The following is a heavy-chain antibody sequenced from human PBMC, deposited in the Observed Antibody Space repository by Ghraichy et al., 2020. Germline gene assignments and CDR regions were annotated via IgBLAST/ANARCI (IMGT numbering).Heavy chain of an antibody. D-gene: IGHD3-22*01. J-gene: IGHJ5*02. CDR3: ARRPWDSSGYLGWWFDP. CDR2: IYPGDSDT. V-gene: IGHV5-51*01. CDR1: GYSFTSYW. Sequence: GGSLRLSCKGSGYSFTSYWIGWVRQMPGKGLEWMGIIYPGDSDTRYSPSFQGQVTISADKSISTAYLQWSSLKASDTAMYYCARRPWDSSGYLGWWFDPWGQGTLVTVSS.